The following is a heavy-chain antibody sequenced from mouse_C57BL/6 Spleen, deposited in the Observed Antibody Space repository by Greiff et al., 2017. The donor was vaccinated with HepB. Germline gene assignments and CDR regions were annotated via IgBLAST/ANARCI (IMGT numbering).Heavy chain of an antibody. V-gene: IGHV1-55*01. D-gene: IGHD1-1*01. CDR2: IYPGSGST. CDR3: ARRRGGSSYGWYFDV. CDR1: GYTFTSYW. Sequence: VQLQQPGAELVKPGASVKMSCKASGYTFTSYWITWVKQRPGQGLEWIGDIYPGSGSTNYNEKFKSKATLTVDTSSSTAYMQLSSLTSEDSAVYYCARRRGGSSYGWYFDVWGTGTTVTVSS. J-gene: IGHJ1*03.